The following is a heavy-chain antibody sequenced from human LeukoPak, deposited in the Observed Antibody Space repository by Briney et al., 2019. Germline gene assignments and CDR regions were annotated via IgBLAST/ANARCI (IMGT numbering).Heavy chain of an antibody. CDR3: TSPYFDY. CDR1: GASISSSSYY. J-gene: IGHJ4*02. Sequence: SETLSLTCTVSGASISSSSYYWGWIRQPPGKGLEWIGSIYYSGSTYHNPSLKSRVTISMDPSKNQFSLKLSSVTAADTAVYYCTSPYFDYWGQGTLVTVSS. V-gene: IGHV4-39*01. CDR2: IYYSGST.